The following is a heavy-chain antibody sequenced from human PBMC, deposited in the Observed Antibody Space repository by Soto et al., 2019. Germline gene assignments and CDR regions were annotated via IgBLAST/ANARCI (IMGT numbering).Heavy chain of an antibody. J-gene: IGHJ6*02. D-gene: IGHD2-2*01. Sequence: PSETLSLTCTVSGGSISSYYWSWIRQPPGKGLEWIGYIYYSGSTNYNPSLKSRVTISVDTSKNQFSLKLSSVTAADTAVYYCASGRYQLLLDYYYYGMDVWGQGTTVTVSS. CDR2: IYYSGST. CDR3: ASGRYQLLLDYYYYGMDV. V-gene: IGHV4-59*01. CDR1: GGSISSYY.